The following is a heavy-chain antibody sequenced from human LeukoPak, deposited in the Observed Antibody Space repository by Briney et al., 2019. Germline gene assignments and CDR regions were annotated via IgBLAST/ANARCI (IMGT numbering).Heavy chain of an antibody. CDR1: GYSFTSYW. Sequence: GESLRISCKGSGYSFTSYWISWVRQMPGKGLEWMGRIDPSDSYTNYSPSFQGHVTISADKSISTAYLQWSSLKASDTAMYYCARVDSNGYYYVGVDYWGQGTLVTVSS. J-gene: IGHJ4*02. CDR3: ARVDSNGYYYVGVDY. CDR2: IDPSDSYT. V-gene: IGHV5-10-1*01. D-gene: IGHD3-22*01.